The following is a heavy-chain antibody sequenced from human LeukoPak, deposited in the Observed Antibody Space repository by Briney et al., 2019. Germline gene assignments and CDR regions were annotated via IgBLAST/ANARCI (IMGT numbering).Heavy chain of an antibody. D-gene: IGHD4-11*01. Sequence: GGSLRLSCEASGFTISDHGMHWVRQAPGKGLEWVAFIRYDGTRVYYGDSAKGRFTISRDESKNTVFLQGNSLRPEDTAVYYCARELQGFDYWGQGTLVTVSS. CDR3: ARELQGFDY. V-gene: IGHV3-30*02. CDR2: IRYDGTRV. CDR1: GFTISDHG. J-gene: IGHJ4*02.